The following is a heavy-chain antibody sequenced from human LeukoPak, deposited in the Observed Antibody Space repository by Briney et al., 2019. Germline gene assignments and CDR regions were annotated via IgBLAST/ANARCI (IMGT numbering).Heavy chain of an antibody. CDR2: IYYSGST. CDR1: GGSISSYY. D-gene: IGHD5-18*01. CDR3: ARAGYSYGIGTFDY. Sequence: PSETLSLTCTVSGGSISSYYWSWIRQPPGKGLEWIGYIYYSGSTNYNPSLKSRVTISVDTSKNQFSLKLSSVTDADTAVYYCARAGYSYGIGTFDYWGQGTLVTVSS. J-gene: IGHJ4*02. V-gene: IGHV4-59*01.